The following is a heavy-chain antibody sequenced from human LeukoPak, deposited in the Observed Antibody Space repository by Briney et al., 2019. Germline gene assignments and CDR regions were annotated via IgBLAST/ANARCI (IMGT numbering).Heavy chain of an antibody. J-gene: IGHJ4*02. V-gene: IGHV3-33*07. CDR3: ARWGPGATIDY. CDR1: GFTFSSYG. Sequence: GGSLRLSCVASGFTFSSYGMYWVRQAPGKGLEWVAVIWYGGSEKYYVDSVKGRFTISRDNPGNTVYLQMSSLRVEDTAVYYCARWGPGATIDYWGQGTLVTVSS. D-gene: IGHD1-26*01. CDR2: IWYGGSEK.